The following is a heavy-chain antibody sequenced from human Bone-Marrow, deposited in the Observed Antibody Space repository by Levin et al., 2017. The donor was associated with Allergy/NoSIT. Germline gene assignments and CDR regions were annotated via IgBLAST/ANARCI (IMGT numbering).Heavy chain of an antibody. CDR2: IYRGGST. V-gene: IGHV3-53*01. D-gene: IGHD1-26*01. CDR3: ARTMGADYFDY. Sequence: PGGSLRLSCAASGFTVSTDYMSWVRQAPGKGLEWVSIIYRGGSTDYADSVKGRFAISRDKSKNTVFLQMNSLRAEDTAVYYCARTMGADYFDYWGQGSLVTVSS. J-gene: IGHJ4*02. CDR1: GFTVSTDY.